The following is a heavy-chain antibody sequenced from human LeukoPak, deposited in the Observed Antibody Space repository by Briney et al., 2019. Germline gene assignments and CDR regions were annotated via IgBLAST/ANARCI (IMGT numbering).Heavy chain of an antibody. CDR1: GGSISSGSYY. D-gene: IGHD3-3*01. Sequence: SETLSLTCTVSGGSISSGSYYWSWIRQPAGKGLEWIGRNYTSGSTNYNPSLKSRVTMSVDTSKNQFSLKLSSVTAADTAVYYCAREKRGIFGTFDIWGQGTMVTVSS. CDR3: AREKRGIFGTFDI. V-gene: IGHV4-61*02. J-gene: IGHJ3*02. CDR2: NYTSGST.